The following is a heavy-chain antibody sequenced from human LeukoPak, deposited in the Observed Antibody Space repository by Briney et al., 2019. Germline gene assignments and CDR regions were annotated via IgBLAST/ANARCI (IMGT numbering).Heavy chain of an antibody. D-gene: IGHD6-19*01. CDR1: GFTFRSYA. J-gene: IGHJ1*01. CDR2: TSRSGGRT. V-gene: IGHV3-23*01. Sequence: GGSLRLYCAASGFTFRSYAMSWARPAPGKGLEWVSFTSRSGGRTNYADSVKGRFTLSRDNSKNTLYLQMNSLRAEDSAIYYCAITKADDYSSTWIAEYFQHWGQGTLVTVSS. CDR3: AITKADDYSSTWIAEYFQH.